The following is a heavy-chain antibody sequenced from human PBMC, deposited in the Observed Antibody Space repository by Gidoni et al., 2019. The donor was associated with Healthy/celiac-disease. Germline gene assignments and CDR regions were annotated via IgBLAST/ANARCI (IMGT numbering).Heavy chain of an antibody. CDR2: IIPILGIA. D-gene: IGHD1-1*01. Sequence: QVQLVQSGAEVKKPGSSVKVSCKASGGTFSSYTISWVRQAPGQGLEWMGRIIPILGIANYAQKFQGRVTITADKSTSTAYMELSSLRSEDTAVYYCAGKDRNDAGGGNWFDPWGQGTLVTVSS. CDR1: GGTFSSYT. V-gene: IGHV1-69*02. J-gene: IGHJ5*02. CDR3: AGKDRNDAGGGNWFDP.